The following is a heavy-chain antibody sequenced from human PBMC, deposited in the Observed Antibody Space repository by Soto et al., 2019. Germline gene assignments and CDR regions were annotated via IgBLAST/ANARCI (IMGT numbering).Heavy chain of an antibody. V-gene: IGHV4-59*01. CDR3: ARGGGITMTDYYGMDV. CDR1: GGSISSYY. CDR2: IYYSGST. J-gene: IGHJ6*02. Sequence: SETLSLTCTVSGGSISSYYWSWIRQPPGKGLEWIGYIYYSGSTNYNPSLKSRVTISVDTSKNQFSLKLSSVTAADTAVYYCARGGGITMTDYYGMDVWGQGTTVTVSS. D-gene: IGHD3-22*01.